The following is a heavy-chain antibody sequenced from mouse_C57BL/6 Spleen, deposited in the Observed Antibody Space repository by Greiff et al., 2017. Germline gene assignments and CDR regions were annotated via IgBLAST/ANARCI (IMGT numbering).Heavy chain of an antibody. D-gene: IGHD2-5*01. CDR3: AREGDYSNLMDY. V-gene: IGHV5-16*01. Sequence: DVKLVESEGGLVQPGSSMKLSCTASGFTFSDYYMAWVRQVPEKSLEWVANINYDGSSTYYLDSLKSRFIISRDNAKNILYLQMSSLKSEDTATYYCAREGDYSNLMDYWGQGTSVTVSS. CDR1: GFTFSDYY. J-gene: IGHJ4*01. CDR2: INYDGSST.